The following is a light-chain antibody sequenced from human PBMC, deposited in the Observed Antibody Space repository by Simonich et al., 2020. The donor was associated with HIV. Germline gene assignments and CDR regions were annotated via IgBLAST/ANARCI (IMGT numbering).Light chain of an antibody. J-gene: IGKJ1*01. V-gene: IGKV3-15*01. CDR2: GAS. CDR1: QSVSSN. Sequence: DIVMTQSPAPLSVSSGERATLSCRASQSVSSNVAWYQQRPGQAPRLLIYGASTRATGIPARFSGSGAGTEFTLTINSMQSEDFAVYYCQQYNDWPPWTFGQGTKVEIK. CDR3: QQYNDWPPWT.